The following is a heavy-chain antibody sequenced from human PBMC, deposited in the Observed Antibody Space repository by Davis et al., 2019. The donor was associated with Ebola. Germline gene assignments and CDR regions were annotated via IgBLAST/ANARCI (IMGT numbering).Heavy chain of an antibody. J-gene: IGHJ4*02. Sequence: GESLKISCAASGFTFSGSAMHWVRQASGKGLEWVGRIRSKANSYATAYAASVKGRFIISRDDSKNTAYLQMNSLKTEDTAVYYCTGTVTGSSDYWGQGTLVTVSS. CDR2: IRSKANSYAT. CDR1: GFTFSGSA. D-gene: IGHD4-17*01. CDR3: TGTVTGSSDY. V-gene: IGHV3-73*01.